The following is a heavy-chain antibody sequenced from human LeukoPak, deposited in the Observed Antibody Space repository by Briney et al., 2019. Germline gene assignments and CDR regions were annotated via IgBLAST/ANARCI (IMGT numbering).Heavy chain of an antibody. Sequence: EASVKVSCKASGFTFTSSAMQWVRQARGQRLEWIGGIVVGSGNTNYAQKFQERVTITRDMSTSTAYMELSSLRSEDTAVCYCAASPYSNYVPYDYWGQGTLVTVSS. CDR2: IVVGSGNT. D-gene: IGHD4-11*01. CDR3: AASPYSNYVPYDY. CDR1: GFTFTSSA. V-gene: IGHV1-58*02. J-gene: IGHJ4*02.